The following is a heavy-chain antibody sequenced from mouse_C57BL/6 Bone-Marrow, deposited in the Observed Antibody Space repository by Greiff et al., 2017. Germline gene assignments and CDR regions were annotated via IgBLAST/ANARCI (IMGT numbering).Heavy chain of an antibody. V-gene: IGHV1-52*01. CDR1: GYTFTSYW. Sequence: QVQLKQPGAELVRPGSSVKLSCKASGYTFTSYWMHWVKQRPIQGLEWIGNIDPSDSETHYNQKFKDKATLTVDKSSSTAYMQLSSLTSEDSAVYYCARSMTTVPSWFAYWGQGTLVTVSA. CDR2: IDPSDSET. J-gene: IGHJ3*01. D-gene: IGHD1-1*01. CDR3: ARSMTTVPSWFAY.